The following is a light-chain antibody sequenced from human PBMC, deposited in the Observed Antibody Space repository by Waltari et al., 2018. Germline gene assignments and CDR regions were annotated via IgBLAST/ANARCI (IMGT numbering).Light chain of an antibody. CDR3: QQYKNWPPLT. Sequence: EIVMTQSPATLSVSPGERATISCRASQIVSTNLALYQHKPGQAPRLLIYDASTRATGIPPRFSGSWSGTEFTLTISSLQPEDFAVYYCQQYKNWPPLTFGGGTKVEIK. J-gene: IGKJ4*01. CDR1: QIVSTN. V-gene: IGKV3-15*01. CDR2: DAS.